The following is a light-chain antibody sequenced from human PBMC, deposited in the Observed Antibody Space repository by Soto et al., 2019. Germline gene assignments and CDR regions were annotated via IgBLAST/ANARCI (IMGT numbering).Light chain of an antibody. CDR2: GAS. Sequence: EIVLTQSPGTLSLSPGERATLSCRASQSVNSRLAWYQHKPGQAPSLLVSGASSRATGILQRFCGSGSATAFTLTISSLEPEDFSPYYCQHYCSTPSTFGQGTRLDIK. CDR1: QSVNSR. CDR3: QHYCSTPST. V-gene: IGKV3-20*01. J-gene: IGKJ5*01.